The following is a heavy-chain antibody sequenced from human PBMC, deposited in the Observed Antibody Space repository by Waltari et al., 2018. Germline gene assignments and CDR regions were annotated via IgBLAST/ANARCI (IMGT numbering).Heavy chain of an antibody. CDR3: ARGRGYSVVVRGVDTGFCWFDP. J-gene: IGHJ5*02. CDR2: INHSGSI. CDR1: GGSFSGYY. V-gene: IGHV4-34*01. D-gene: IGHD3-10*01. Sequence: QVQLQQWGAGLLSPSETLSLTCAVYGGSFSGYYWTWIRQPPGKGLEWIGEINHSGSINSNPSAKSRVTISIDTPRNQFSLKLSSVTAADTAVYYCARGRGYSVVVRGVDTGFCWFDPWGQGTLVTVSS.